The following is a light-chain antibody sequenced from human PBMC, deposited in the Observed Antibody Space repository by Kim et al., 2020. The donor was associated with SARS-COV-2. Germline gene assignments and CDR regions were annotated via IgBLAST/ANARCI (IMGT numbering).Light chain of an antibody. CDR2: GAS. V-gene: IGKV1-12*01. CDR3: QHANGFPWT. CDR1: QSISDW. J-gene: IGKJ1*01. Sequence: AVVGDRVTITCRASQSISDWLAWYHQRPGKAPKLLISGASSLQIGVPSRISGSGSGTVFTLTISSLQPEDVGTYYCQHANGFPWTFGQGTKVDIK.